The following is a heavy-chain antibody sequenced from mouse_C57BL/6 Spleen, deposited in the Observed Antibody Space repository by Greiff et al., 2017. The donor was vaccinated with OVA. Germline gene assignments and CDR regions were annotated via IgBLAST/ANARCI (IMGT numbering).Heavy chain of an antibody. CDR1: GYTFTSYW. CDR2: IYPSDSET. D-gene: IGHD2-4*01. CDR3: AGHPCDYDGYFDV. V-gene: IGHV1-61*01. Sequence: QVQLQQPGAELVRPGSSVKLSCKASGYTFTSYWMDWVKQRPGQGLEWIGNIYPSDSETHYNQKFKDKATLTVDKSSSTAYMQLSSLTSEDYAVYYCAGHPCDYDGYFDVWGTGTTVTVSS. J-gene: IGHJ1*03.